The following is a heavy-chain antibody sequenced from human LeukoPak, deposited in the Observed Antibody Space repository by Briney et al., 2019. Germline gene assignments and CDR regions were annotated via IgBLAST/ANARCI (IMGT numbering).Heavy chain of an antibody. Sequence: GGSLRLSCAASEFTFSSYWMTRVRQAPGKGLEWVANIKQDGSERYYVDSVKGRFTISRDNAKNSLYLQMNSLRAEDTAVYYCATSSDYGDSFWGQGTLVTVSS. D-gene: IGHD4-17*01. CDR1: EFTFSSYW. V-gene: IGHV3-7*01. CDR2: IKQDGSER. CDR3: ATSSDYGDSF. J-gene: IGHJ4*02.